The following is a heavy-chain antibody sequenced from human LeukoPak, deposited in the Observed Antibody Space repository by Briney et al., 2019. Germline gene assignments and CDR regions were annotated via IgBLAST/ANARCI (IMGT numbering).Heavy chain of an antibody. Sequence: PSETLSLTCTVSGGSISSYYWGWIRQPPGKGLEWIGEINHSGSTNYNPSLKSRVTISVDTSKNQFSLKLSSVTAADTAVYYCARGIGYGYSSSWYRLSWFDPWGQGTLVTVSS. J-gene: IGHJ5*02. V-gene: IGHV4-34*01. CDR3: ARGIGYGYSSSWYRLSWFDP. CDR2: INHSGST. CDR1: GGSISSYY. D-gene: IGHD6-13*01.